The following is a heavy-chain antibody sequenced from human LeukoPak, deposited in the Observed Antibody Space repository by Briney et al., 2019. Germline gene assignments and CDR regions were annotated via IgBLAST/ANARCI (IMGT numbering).Heavy chain of an antibody. CDR3: AINSGSKGRHFQH. CDR1: GYTFSTFD. Sequence: GASVTVSCKASGYTFSTFDINWVRQASGQGLEGMGWMNPNSGNTGYEQKFQGRIAMTRNTSISTAYMELSSLRSEDTAVYYCAINSGSKGRHFQHWGQGTRVTVSS. CDR2: MNPNSGNT. V-gene: IGHV1-8*01. J-gene: IGHJ1*01. D-gene: IGHD3-10*01.